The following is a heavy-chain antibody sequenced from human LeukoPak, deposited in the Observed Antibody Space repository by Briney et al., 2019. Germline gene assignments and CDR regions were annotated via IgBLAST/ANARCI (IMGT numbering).Heavy chain of an antibody. CDR1: GVSFSSYA. CDR2: ISYDGSNK. Sequence: GGSLRLSCAASGVSFSSYAMHWVRQAPGKGLEWVAVISYDGSNKYYAHSVKGRFTISRDNSKHTLYLQTNSLRAEDTAVYYCASATIFGVVIYYWGQGPLVTASS. CDR3: ASATIFGVVIYY. J-gene: IGHJ4*02. V-gene: IGHV3-30*04. D-gene: IGHD3-3*01.